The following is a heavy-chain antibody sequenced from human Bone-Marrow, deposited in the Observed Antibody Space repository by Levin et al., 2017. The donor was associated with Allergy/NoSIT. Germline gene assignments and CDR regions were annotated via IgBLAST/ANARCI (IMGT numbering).Heavy chain of an antibody. Sequence: GGSLRLSCAASGFSFKNSGMHWVRQAPGKGLEWVAVTSFDGRNKYYADSVKGRFTIFRDNSKNTLYVQMNSLRVEDTAVYYCARVIGSSWYPYYFYGMDVWGQGTAVTVSS. J-gene: IGHJ6*02. CDR2: TSFDGRNK. CDR3: ARVIGSSWYPYYFYGMDV. V-gene: IGHV3-30*19. D-gene: IGHD6-13*01. CDR1: GFSFKNSG.